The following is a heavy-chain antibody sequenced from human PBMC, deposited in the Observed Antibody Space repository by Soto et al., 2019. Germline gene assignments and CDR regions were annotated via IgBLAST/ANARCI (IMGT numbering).Heavy chain of an antibody. J-gene: IGHJ3*02. Sequence: QVQLQESGPGLVKPSETLSLTCTVSGGSISSYYWSWIRQPPGKGLEWIGYIYYSGSTTYNPSLKSRVTISVDTSKNQFSLKLSSVTAADTAVYYCARSEGAFDIWGQGTMVTVSS. CDR2: IYYSGST. CDR1: GGSISSYY. V-gene: IGHV4-59*08. CDR3: ARSEGAFDI.